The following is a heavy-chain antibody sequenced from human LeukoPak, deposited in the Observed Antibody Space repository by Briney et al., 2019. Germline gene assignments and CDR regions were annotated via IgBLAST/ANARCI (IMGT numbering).Heavy chain of an antibody. J-gene: IGHJ4*02. CDR1: GFTVSSNY. D-gene: IGHD3-22*01. V-gene: IGHV3-66*02. CDR3: ARDYYYDSSGYYY. Sequence: GGSLRLSCAASGFTVSSNYMSWVRQAPGKGLEWVSVIYSGGSTYYADSVKGRFTISRDNSKITLYLQMNSLRAEDTAVYYCARDYYYDSSGYYYWGQGTLVTVSS. CDR2: IYSGGST.